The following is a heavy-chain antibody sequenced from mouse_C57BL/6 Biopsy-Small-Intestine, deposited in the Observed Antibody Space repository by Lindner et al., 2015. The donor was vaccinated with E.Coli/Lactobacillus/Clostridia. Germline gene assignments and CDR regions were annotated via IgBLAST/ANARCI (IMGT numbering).Heavy chain of an antibody. J-gene: IGHJ1*03. CDR2: IYPEDGDT. CDR3: ARAYYSTWHFDV. Sequence: VQLQESGPELVKPGASMKISCKASGYAFSSSWMNWVRQRPGKGLEWIGRIYPEDGDTVYNGQFKDKATLTADTSSSTAYMQLSGLTSEDSAVYFCARAYYSTWHFDVWGTGTAVTVSS. V-gene: IGHV1-82*01. D-gene: IGHD2-5*01. CDR1: GYAFSSSW.